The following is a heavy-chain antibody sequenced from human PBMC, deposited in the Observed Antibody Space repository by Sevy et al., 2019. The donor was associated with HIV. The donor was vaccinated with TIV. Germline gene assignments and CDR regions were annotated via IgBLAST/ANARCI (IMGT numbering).Heavy chain of an antibody. D-gene: IGHD3-22*01. Sequence: SESLSLTCTVSGGSISSGAYAWSWIRQPAGKGLEWIGLIYTSGSTSYNPSLKSRVTMLVDTSKNQLSLKLSSVTAADTAVYYCARGESSYSDSSSSSVWFDRWGQGTLVTVSS. CDR1: GGSISSGAYA. CDR2: IYTSGST. CDR3: ARGESSYSDSSSSSVWFDR. V-gene: IGHV4-61*02. J-gene: IGHJ5*02.